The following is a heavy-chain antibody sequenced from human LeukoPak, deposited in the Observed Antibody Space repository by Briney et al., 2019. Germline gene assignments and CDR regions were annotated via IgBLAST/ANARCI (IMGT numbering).Heavy chain of an antibody. Sequence: SETLSLTCTVSGGSISSYYGSWIRQPAGKGLEWIGPIYTSGSTNYNPSLKSRVTMSVDTSKNQFSLKLSSVTAADTAVYYCARDYLCSSTSCYDWFDPWGQGTLVTVSS. J-gene: IGHJ5*02. CDR3: ARDYLCSSTSCYDWFDP. CDR1: GGSISSYY. D-gene: IGHD2-2*01. CDR2: IYTSGST. V-gene: IGHV4-4*07.